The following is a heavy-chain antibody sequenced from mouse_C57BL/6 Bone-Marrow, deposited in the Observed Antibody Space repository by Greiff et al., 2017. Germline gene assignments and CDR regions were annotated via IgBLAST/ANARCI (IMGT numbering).Heavy chain of an antibody. D-gene: IGHD3-2*02. CDR3: ARDHSSGFYFDY. CDR2: INYDGSST. J-gene: IGHJ2*01. CDR1: GFTFSDYY. V-gene: IGHV5-16*01. Sequence: EVLLVESEGGLVQPGSSMKLSCTASGFTFSDYYMAWVRQVPEKGLEWVANINYDGSSTYYLDSLKSRFIISRDNAKNILYLEMRSLKSEDTATYYCARDHSSGFYFDYWGQGTTLTVSS.